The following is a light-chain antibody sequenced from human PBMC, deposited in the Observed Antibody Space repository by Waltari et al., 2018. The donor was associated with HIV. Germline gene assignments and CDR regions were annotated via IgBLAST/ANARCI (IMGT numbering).Light chain of an antibody. CDR3: AVWDDSLRSVL. J-gene: IGLJ3*02. Sequence: QSVLTQPPSASGTPGQRVNISCSGGSSNIGSNHVNWYRQFPGEAPNRLIYTRIRRPSGVPVRFSGSKSGTSASLASSGLQSEDEAEFYCAVWDDSLRSVLFGGGTRLTVL. CDR1: SSNIGSNH. V-gene: IGLV1-44*01. CDR2: TRI.